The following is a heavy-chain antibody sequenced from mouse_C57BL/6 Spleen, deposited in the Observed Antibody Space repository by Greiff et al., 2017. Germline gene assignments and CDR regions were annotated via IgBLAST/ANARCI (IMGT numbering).Heavy chain of an antibody. Sequence: VQLQQSGPELVKPGASVKISCKASGYSFTGYYMNWVKQSPEKSLEWIGEINPSTGGTTYNQKFKAKATLTVDKSSSTAYMQLMSLTSEDSAVYYCAREKAMDYWGQGTSGTVSS. J-gene: IGHJ4*01. CDR1: GYSFTGYY. CDR3: AREKAMDY. V-gene: IGHV1-42*01. CDR2: INPSTGGT.